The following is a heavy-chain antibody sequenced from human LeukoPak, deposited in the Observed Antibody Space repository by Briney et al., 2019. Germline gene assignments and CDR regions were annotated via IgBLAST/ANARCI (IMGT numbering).Heavy chain of an antibody. J-gene: IGHJ4*02. Sequence: ASVKVSCKASGYTFTSYYMHWVRQAPGQGLEWMGIINPSGGGTSYAQKFQGRVTMTRDTSTSTVYMELSSLRSEDTAVYYCARDLHDYGDYGDLDYWGQGTLVTVSS. CDR1: GYTFTSYY. D-gene: IGHD4-17*01. CDR3: ARDLHDYGDYGDLDY. CDR2: INPSGGGT. V-gene: IGHV1-46*01.